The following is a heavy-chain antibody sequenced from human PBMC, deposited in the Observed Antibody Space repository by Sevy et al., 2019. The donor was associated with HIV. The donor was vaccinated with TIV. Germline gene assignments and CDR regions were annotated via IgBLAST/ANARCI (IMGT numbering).Heavy chain of an antibody. J-gene: IGHJ4*02. CDR1: GGSFSDFY. CDR2: INHREVT. D-gene: IGHD3-3*01. CDR3: VRFDTKIKIFGVPRGAY. V-gene: IGHV4-34*01. Sequence: SETLSLTCTVYGGSFSDFYWNWIRKSPGKGLEWIGEINHREVTNYNPSLKSRATISADASNRQFSLKLTSVTAADTAVYYCVRFDTKIKIFGVPRGAYWGPGTLVTVSS.